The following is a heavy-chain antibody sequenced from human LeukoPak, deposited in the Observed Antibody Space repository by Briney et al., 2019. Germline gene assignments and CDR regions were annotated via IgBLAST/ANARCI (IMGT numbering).Heavy chain of an antibody. CDR3: ARDRGYCSGGSCYSNAFDI. Sequence: PGESLTLSCAASGFTFSTYSMNWVRQAPGKGLEGFSYISSSTTYIYYAHSVTGRFTISRDNAKNSLYLQMNSLRAEDTSVYYCARDRGYCSGGSCYSNAFDIWGQGTMFTVSS. D-gene: IGHD2-15*01. J-gene: IGHJ3*02. CDR1: GFTFSTYS. V-gene: IGHV3-21*01. CDR2: ISSSTTYI.